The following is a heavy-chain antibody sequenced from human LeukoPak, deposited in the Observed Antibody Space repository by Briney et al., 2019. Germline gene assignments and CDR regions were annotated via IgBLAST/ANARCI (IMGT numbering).Heavy chain of an antibody. CDR2: IIPIFGTA. V-gene: IGHV1-69*05. Sequence: SVKVSRKASGGTFSSYAISWVRQAPGQGLEWMGGIIPIFGTANYAQKFQGRVTITTDESASTAYMEISSLRSEDTAVYYCAREDIVVVAAAINWFDPCGQGTLVTVSS. CDR3: AREDIVVVAAAINWFDP. D-gene: IGHD2-2*01. CDR1: GGTFSSYA. J-gene: IGHJ5*02.